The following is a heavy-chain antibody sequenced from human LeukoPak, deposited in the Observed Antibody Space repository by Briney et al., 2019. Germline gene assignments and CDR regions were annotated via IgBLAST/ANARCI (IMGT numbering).Heavy chain of an antibody. CDR1: GYTFTSYY. Sequence: ASVKVSCKASGYTFTSYYMHWVRQAPGQGLEWMGIINPSGGSTSYAQKFQGRVTMTRDTSTSTVYMELSSLRSEDTAVYYCARDFLNDGSGSYYPPSYNWFDPWGQGTLVTVSS. CDR2: INPSGGST. V-gene: IGHV1-46*01. D-gene: IGHD3-10*01. CDR3: ARDFLNDGSGSYYPPSYNWFDP. J-gene: IGHJ5*02.